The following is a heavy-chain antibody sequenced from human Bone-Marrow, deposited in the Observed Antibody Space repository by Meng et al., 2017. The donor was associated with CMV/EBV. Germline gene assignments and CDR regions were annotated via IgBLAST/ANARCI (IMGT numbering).Heavy chain of an antibody. V-gene: IGHV4-39*01. D-gene: IGHD3-22*01. Sequence: GSLRPSCTVSGGSISSRSYYWGWIRQPPGKGLECTGSIDYSGSTYYNPSLKSRVTISVDTSKNQFSLKLSSVTAADTAVYYCARHYYDSSGDYDKRFDYWGQGTLVTVSS. CDR1: GGSISSRSYY. J-gene: IGHJ4*02. CDR2: IDYSGST. CDR3: ARHYYDSSGDYDKRFDY.